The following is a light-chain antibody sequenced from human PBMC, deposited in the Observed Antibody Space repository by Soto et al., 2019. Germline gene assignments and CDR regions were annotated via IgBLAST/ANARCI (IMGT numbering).Light chain of an antibody. Sequence: QSVRTQPPSASGTPGQRVTISCSGSSSNIGSNYVYWYQQLPGTAPKLLIYRNNQRPSGVPDRFSGSKSGTSASLAISGLRSEDEADHYCAAWDDSLSALYVFGTGTKVTVL. CDR3: AAWDDSLSALYV. V-gene: IGLV1-47*01. CDR1: SSNIGSNY. CDR2: RNN. J-gene: IGLJ1*01.